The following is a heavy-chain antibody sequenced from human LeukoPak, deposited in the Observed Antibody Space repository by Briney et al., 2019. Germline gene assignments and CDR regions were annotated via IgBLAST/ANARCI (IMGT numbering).Heavy chain of an antibody. CDR3: ARGRRGDGMDV. Sequence: SETLSLTCTVSGGSISSSNYYWGWIRQPPGKGLEWIGNIYYSGSTYYSPSLKSRVTISVDTSKNQFSLRLSSVTAADTAVYYCARGRRGDGMDVWGQGTTVTVSS. CDR1: GGSISSSNYY. D-gene: IGHD2-15*01. J-gene: IGHJ6*02. V-gene: IGHV4-39*01. CDR2: IYYSGST.